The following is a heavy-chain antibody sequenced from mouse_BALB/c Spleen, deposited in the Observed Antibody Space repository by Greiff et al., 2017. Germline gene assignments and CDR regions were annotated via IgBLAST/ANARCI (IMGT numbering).Heavy chain of an antibody. V-gene: IGHV1S29*02. CDR3: ARENYGNYFDV. D-gene: IGHD2-1*01. CDR1: GYTFTDYN. CDR2: IYPYNGGT. Sequence: VQLQQSGPELVKPGASVKISCKASGYTFTDYNMHWVKQSHGKSLEWIGYIYPYNGGTGYNQKFKSKATLTVDNSSSTAYMELRSLTSEDSAVYYCARENYGNYFDVWGAGTTVTVSS. J-gene: IGHJ1*01.